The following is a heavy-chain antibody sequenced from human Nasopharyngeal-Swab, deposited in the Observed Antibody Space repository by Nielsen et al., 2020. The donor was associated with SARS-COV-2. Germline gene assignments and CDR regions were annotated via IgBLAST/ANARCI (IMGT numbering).Heavy chain of an antibody. CDR2: IWYDGSNK. Sequence: VRQAPGKGLEWVAVIWYDGSNKYYADSVKGRFTISRDNSKNTLYLQMNSLRAEDTAVYYCARDAPAHYGAFYWGRRTLVTVSS. CDR3: ARDAPAHYGAFY. J-gene: IGHJ4*02. D-gene: IGHD4-17*01. V-gene: IGHV3-33*01.